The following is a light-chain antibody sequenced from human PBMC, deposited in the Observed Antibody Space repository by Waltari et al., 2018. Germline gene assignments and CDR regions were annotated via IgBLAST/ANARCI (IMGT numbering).Light chain of an antibody. V-gene: IGKV1-5*03. Sequence: CRASQSVKNNLAWYQQKPGKAPKVLIHKAFRLESGVPSRFSGSGYGTEFTLTISSLQPDDFATYYCQEYDTLPVTFGGGTKVEIK. CDR1: QSVKNN. CDR3: QEYDTLPVT. J-gene: IGKJ4*01. CDR2: KAF.